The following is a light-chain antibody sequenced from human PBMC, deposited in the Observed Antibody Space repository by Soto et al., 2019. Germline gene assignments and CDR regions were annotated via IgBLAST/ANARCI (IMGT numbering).Light chain of an antibody. Sequence: EIVLTQSPGTLSLSPGERATLSCRASQSVRSSYLAWYQQRPGQAPRLLIYAASSRATGIPDRFSGSGSGTDFTLTISRLEPEYFAVYYCQQYGSSPPVTFGGGTKVEIK. J-gene: IGKJ4*01. CDR3: QQYGSSPPVT. CDR2: AAS. V-gene: IGKV3-20*01. CDR1: QSVRSSY.